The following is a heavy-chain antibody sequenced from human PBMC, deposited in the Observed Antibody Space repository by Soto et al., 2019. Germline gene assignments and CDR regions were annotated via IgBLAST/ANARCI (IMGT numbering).Heavy chain of an antibody. J-gene: IGHJ6*02. D-gene: IGHD2-2*01. V-gene: IGHV1-69*13. CDR3: ARERSVGYCITTTCPKPFYYYAMDV. Sequence: ASVKVSCKASGGTFTNYAFSWVRQAPGQGLEWMRGIIPIFGTPDYAQKFQGRVTITADESTRTASMELSSLRSDDTAVYYCARERSVGYCITTTCPKPFYYYAMDVWGQGTTVTVSS. CDR2: IIPIFGTP. CDR1: GGTFTNYA.